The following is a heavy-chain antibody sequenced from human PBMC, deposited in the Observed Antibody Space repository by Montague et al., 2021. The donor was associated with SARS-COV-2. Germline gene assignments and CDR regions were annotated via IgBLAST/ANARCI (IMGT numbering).Heavy chain of an antibody. V-gene: IGHV4-34*01. Sequence: SETLSLTCAVYGGSFSGYYCTWVCNPPRPGLERISDINHGETTNYYFNPSLRSRVTISVDTSKSQFSLKLSSVTAADTGVYYCASLHQGPIGLPPGTLLQEHLWG. CDR3: ASLHQGPIGLPPGTLLQEHL. J-gene: IGHJ6*01. CDR1: GGSFSGYY. CDR2: INHGETT.